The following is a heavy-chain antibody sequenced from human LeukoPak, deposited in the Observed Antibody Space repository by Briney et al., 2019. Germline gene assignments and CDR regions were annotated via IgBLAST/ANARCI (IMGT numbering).Heavy chain of an antibody. CDR2: FDPEDGET. CDR1: GYTLTELS. CDR3: AIVSPGYYYDSSGYSD. V-gene: IGHV1-24*01. J-gene: IGHJ4*02. D-gene: IGHD3-22*01. Sequence: GASVKVSCKVSGYTLTELSMHWVRQAPGKGLEWMGGFDPEDGETIYAQKFQGRVTMTEDTSTDTAYMELSSLRSEDTAVYYCAIVSPGYYYDSSGYSDWGQGTLVTVSS.